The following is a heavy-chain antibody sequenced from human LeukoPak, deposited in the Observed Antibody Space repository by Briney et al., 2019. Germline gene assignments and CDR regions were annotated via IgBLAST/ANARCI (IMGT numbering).Heavy chain of an antibody. CDR3: ARGIMITFGGVIVPYYFDY. CDR1: GGSISSGGYY. V-gene: IGHV4-31*03. Sequence: SQTLSLTCTVSGGSISSGGYYWSWIRQHPGKGLEWIGYIHYSGSTHYNPSLKSRVTISVDTSKNQFSLKLSSVTAADTAVYYCARGIMITFGGVIVPYYFDYWGQGTLVTVSS. J-gene: IGHJ4*02. CDR2: IHYSGST. D-gene: IGHD3-16*02.